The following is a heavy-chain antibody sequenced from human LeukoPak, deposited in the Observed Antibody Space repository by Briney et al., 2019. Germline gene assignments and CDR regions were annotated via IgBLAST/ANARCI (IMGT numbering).Heavy chain of an antibody. Sequence: SETLSLTCTVSGGSISSYHWSWIRQSPGKGLEWIGYISYSGSTNYNPSLKSRVTISVDASKNRFSLSLSSVTAADTAVYYCARHLDYYGSGTYEFWGQGTLVTVSS. CDR2: ISYSGST. CDR3: ARHLDYYGSGTYEF. D-gene: IGHD3-10*01. V-gene: IGHV4-59*08. J-gene: IGHJ4*02. CDR1: GGSISSYH.